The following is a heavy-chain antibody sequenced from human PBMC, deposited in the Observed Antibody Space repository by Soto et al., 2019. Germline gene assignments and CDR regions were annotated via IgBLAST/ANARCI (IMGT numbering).Heavy chain of an antibody. D-gene: IGHD3-3*01. V-gene: IGHV2-26*01. CDR3: ARIPEWTEDAFDI. Sequence: QVTLKESGPVLVKPTETLTLTCTVSGFSLSNARMGVSWIRQPPGKALEWLARIFSNDEKSYSTSLKSRLTISKDTSKSEVVVTMTNMDPVDTATYYCARIPEWTEDAFDIWGQGTMVTVSS. CDR2: IFSNDEK. J-gene: IGHJ3*02. CDR1: GFSLSNARMG.